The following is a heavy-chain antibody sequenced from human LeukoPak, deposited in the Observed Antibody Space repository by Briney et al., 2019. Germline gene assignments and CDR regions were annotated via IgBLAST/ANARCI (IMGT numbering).Heavy chain of an antibody. CDR1: GFTFSSYW. CDR2: ISGSGGST. D-gene: IGHD3-10*01. Sequence: SGGSLRLSCAASGFTFSSYWMSWVRQAPGKGLEWVSAISGSGGSTYYADSVKGRFTISRDNSKNTLYLQMNSLRAEDTAVYYCAKGGPRSGDLSYYYMDVWGKGTTVTVSS. CDR3: AKGGPRSGDLSYYYMDV. V-gene: IGHV3-23*01. J-gene: IGHJ6*03.